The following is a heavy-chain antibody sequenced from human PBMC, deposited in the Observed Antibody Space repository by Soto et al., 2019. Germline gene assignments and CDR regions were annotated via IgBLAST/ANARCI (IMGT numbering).Heavy chain of an antibody. D-gene: IGHD3-10*01. V-gene: IGHV3-33*08. Sequence: QVQLVESGGGVVQPGRSLRLSCAVSGFTFTSYGMHWVRQAPGKGLEWVALIWYDGIKKFYADSVKGRFTISRDNSQNILYLQLNSLRAEDTAVYYCARPDLSGSDYRPFFDQWGQGTLVTVSS. CDR2: IWYDGIKK. CDR1: GFTFTSYG. CDR3: ARPDLSGSDYRPFFDQ. J-gene: IGHJ4*02.